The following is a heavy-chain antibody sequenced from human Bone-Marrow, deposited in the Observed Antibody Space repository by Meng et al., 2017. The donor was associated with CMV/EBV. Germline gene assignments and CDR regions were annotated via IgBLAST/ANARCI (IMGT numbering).Heavy chain of an antibody. CDR1: GFTFSSYS. J-gene: IGHJ4*02. CDR3: AKGAQYYDILTPFQY. D-gene: IGHD3-9*01. Sequence: GESLKISCAASGFTFSSYSMNWVRQAPGKGLEWVSAISGSGGSTYYADSVKGRFTISRDNSKNTLYLQMNSLRAEDTAVYYCAKGAQYYDILTPFQYWGQGKLVTLAS. V-gene: IGHV3-23*01. CDR2: ISGSGGST.